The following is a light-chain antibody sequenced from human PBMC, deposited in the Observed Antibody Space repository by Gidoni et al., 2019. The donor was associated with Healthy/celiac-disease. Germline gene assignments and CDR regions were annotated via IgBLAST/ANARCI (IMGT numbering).Light chain of an antibody. V-gene: IGKV2-30*01. CDR1: QSLVYSDGNTY. CDR3: MQGTHWPPSYT. CDR2: KVS. Sequence: EVVMTQSLHSLSASLGQPASISCRSSQSLVYSDGNTYSNWLQQRPGQSPRRLKYKVSNRDSGVPDGFGSSRSGTDFTLKIRRVRAEDVGVYCCMQGTHWPPSYTFGQGTKLEIK. J-gene: IGKJ2*01.